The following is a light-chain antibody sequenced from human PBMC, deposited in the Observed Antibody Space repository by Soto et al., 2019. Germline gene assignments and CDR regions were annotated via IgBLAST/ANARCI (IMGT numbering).Light chain of an antibody. CDR1: NIGSKS. J-gene: IGLJ2*01. CDR2: GDS. CDR3: QVWAGSSDEV. Sequence: SHELTHPPPVSVAPGQTASITCGGNNIGSKSVQWYQQKPGQAPVLVVYGDSDRPSGIPERFSGSKSGSTATLTITWVEAGDEADYYCQVWAGSSDEVFGGGTKVTVL. V-gene: IGLV3-21*02.